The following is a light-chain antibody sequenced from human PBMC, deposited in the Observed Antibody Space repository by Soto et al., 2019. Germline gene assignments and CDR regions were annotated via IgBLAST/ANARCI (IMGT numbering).Light chain of an antibody. CDR2: GAS. CDR1: QSVSSN. Sequence: EIVMPQSPATLSVSPGERATLSCRASQSVSSNLAWYQQKPGQAPRLLIYGASTRATGIPARFSGSGSGTEFTLTISSLQSEYFAVYYCQHYNNWPRTFGQGTKVEIK. V-gene: IGKV3-15*01. J-gene: IGKJ1*01. CDR3: QHYNNWPRT.